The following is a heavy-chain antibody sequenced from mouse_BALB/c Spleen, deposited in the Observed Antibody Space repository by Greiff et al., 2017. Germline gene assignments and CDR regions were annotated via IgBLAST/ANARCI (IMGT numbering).Heavy chain of an antibody. CDR1: GYTFTSYW. V-gene: IGHV1S81*02. Sequence: QVQLQQSGAELVKPGASVKLSCKASGYTFTSYWMHWVKQRPGQGLEWIGEINPSNGRTNYNEKFKSKATLTVDKSSSKAYMQLSSLTSEDSAVYYCARVDWYFDVWGAGTTVTVSS. J-gene: IGHJ1*01. CDR3: ARVDWYFDV. CDR2: INPSNGRT.